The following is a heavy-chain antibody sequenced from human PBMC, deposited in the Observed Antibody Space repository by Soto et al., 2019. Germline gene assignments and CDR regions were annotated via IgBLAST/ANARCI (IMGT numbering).Heavy chain of an antibody. CDR3: AKSIVGAIRSGMDV. Sequence: GGPMRLSCAAFGLTFSSYSMSWVRQAKGKGLEWVSSISSSSGYIYYADSVKGRFTISRDHSKNTLYLHMNSLRAEDTAVYYCAKSIVGAIRSGMDVWGQGTTVTVSS. J-gene: IGHJ6*02. CDR2: ISSSSGYI. D-gene: IGHD1-26*01. CDR1: GLTFSSYS. V-gene: IGHV3-21*01.